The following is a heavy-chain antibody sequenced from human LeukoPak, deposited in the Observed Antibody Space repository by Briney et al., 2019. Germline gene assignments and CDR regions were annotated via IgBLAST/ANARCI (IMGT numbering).Heavy chain of an antibody. CDR1: GFTFSSYG. CDR3: AKFDLTNPEYYFDY. CDR2: IRYDGSNK. J-gene: IGHJ4*02. Sequence: GGSLRLSCAASGFTFSSYGMHWVRQAPGKGLEWVAFIRYDGSNKYYADSVKGRFTISRDNSKNTLYLQMNSLRAEDTAVYYCAKFDLTNPEYYFDYWGQGTLVTVSS. V-gene: IGHV3-30*02. D-gene: IGHD3-9*01.